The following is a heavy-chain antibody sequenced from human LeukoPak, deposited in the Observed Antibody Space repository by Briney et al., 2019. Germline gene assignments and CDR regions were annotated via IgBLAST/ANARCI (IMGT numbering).Heavy chain of an antibody. CDR3: AKTVAGYWYFDL. J-gene: IGHJ2*01. D-gene: IGHD6-19*01. Sequence: KASETLSLTCTVSGGSISHYFWGWIRQPPGKALEWIGYIYYSGSTNYNPSLKSRVTISVDTSKNQFSLKLSSVTAADTAVYYCAKTVAGYWYFDLWGRGTLVTVSS. V-gene: IGHV4-59*08. CDR2: IYYSGST. CDR1: GGSISHYF.